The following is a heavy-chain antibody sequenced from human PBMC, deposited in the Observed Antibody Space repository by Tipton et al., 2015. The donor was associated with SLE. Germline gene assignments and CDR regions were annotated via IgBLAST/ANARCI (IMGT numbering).Heavy chain of an antibody. D-gene: IGHD6-19*01. V-gene: IGHV4-38-2*02. CDR2: IYHSGST. CDR3: ARDPVAGRGIDY. CDR1: GYSISSGYY. J-gene: IGHJ4*02. Sequence: LSLTCAVSGYSISSGYYWGWIRQPPGKGLEWIGSIYHSGSTYYNPSLKSRVTISVDTSKNQFSLKLSSVTAADTAVYYCARDPVAGRGIDYWGQGTLVTVSS.